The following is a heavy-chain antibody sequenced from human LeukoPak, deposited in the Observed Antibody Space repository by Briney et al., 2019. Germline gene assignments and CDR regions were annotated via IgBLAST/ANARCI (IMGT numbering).Heavy chain of an antibody. V-gene: IGHV4-34*01. D-gene: IGHD5-24*01. CDR2: IHPHGNS. CDR1: GGSFSDYY. CDR3: ARGRDEYKGGNY. J-gene: IGHJ4*02. Sequence: SETLSLTCAVYGGSFSDYYWTWIRQPPGKGLEWIGEIHPHGNSYYNPSLESRVTISVDSSKNQFSLTVSSVTAADTAVYYCARGRDEYKGGNYWGQGTLVTVSS.